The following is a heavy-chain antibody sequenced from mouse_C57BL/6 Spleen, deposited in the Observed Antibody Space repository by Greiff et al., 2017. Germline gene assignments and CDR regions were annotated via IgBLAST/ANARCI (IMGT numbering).Heavy chain of an antibody. Sequence: QVQLKQSGAELVKPGASVKISCKASGYAFSSYWMNWVKQRPGKGLEWIGQIYPGDGDTNYNGKFKGKATLTADKSSSTAYMQLSSLTSEDSAVYFCARSAHYYGSAWFAYWGQGTLVTVSA. CDR2: IYPGDGDT. CDR1: GYAFSSYW. CDR3: ARSAHYYGSAWFAY. V-gene: IGHV1-80*01. D-gene: IGHD1-1*01. J-gene: IGHJ3*01.